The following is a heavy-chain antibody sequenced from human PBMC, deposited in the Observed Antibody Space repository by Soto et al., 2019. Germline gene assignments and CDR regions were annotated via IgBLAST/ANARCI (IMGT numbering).Heavy chain of an antibody. CDR3: ARRHSATWLFDY. V-gene: IGHV4-39*01. J-gene: IGHJ4*02. D-gene: IGHD3-9*01. CDR1: GGALSGRSNY. CDR2: IYSGGST. Sequence: SETLSLTCAVSGGALSGRSNYWGWIRQPPGKGLEYIGSIYSGGSTYYNPSLKSRVTLSVDATQNQFSLRLTSVTAADTAVYYCARRHSATWLFDYWGLGTLVTVSS.